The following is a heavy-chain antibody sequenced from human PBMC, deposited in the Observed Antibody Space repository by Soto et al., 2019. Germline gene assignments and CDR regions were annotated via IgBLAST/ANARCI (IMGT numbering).Heavy chain of an antibody. CDR1: GGSISSGGYY. V-gene: IGHV4-31*01. Sequence: QVQLQESGPGLVKPSQTLSLTCTVSGGSISSGGYYWSWIRQHPGKGLEWIGYIYYSGSTYYNPSLKSPVTKTIDTSKNQCSLKLSSVTAADTAVYYWASNNRSGDPHFDYWGQGTLVTVSS. CDR3: ASNNRSGDPHFDY. CDR2: IYYSGST. D-gene: IGHD1-20*01. J-gene: IGHJ4*02.